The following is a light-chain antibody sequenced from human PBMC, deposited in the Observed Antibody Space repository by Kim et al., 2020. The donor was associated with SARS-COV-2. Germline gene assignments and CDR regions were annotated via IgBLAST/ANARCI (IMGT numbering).Light chain of an antibody. J-gene: IGKJ2*02. CDR1: QSISSY. CDR2: SAS. Sequence: SASVGDRVTLTCRASQSISSYLNWYQQKPGKAPKLLIYSASSLQSGVPSKFSASGSGTDFSLTITSLQPEDSATYFCQQTYSYPRTFGQGTKLEI. CDR3: QQTYSYPRT. V-gene: IGKV1-39*01.